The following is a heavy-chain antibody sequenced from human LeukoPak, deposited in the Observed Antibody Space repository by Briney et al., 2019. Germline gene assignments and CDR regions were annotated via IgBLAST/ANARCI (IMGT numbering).Heavy chain of an antibody. CDR2: INGGGGNT. D-gene: IGHD3-22*01. CDR3: AKSLYSSAYMLDS. CDR1: GFTFNKNA. V-gene: IGHV3-23*01. Sequence: GASLRLSCAASGFTFNKNAMGWGRQAPGKGLEWVSGINGGGGNTNYADSVKGRSTISRDNSKNTLYLQMNSLRADDTAVYYCAKSLYSSAYMLDSWGQGTLVTVSS. J-gene: IGHJ5*01.